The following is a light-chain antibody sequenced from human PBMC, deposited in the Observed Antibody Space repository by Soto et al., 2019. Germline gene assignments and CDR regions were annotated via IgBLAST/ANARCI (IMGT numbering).Light chain of an antibody. CDR3: QQYHIHSGT. CDR1: QTIDSW. CDR2: KAS. Sequence: DIQLTQSPATLSASIGDRVTITCRASQTIDSWLAWYQQRPGKPPNLLIYKASTLASGVPSRFSGSGSGTEFTLTTNSLQPDDFATSYCQQYHIHSGTFGQGTKADIK. J-gene: IGKJ1*01. V-gene: IGKV1-5*03.